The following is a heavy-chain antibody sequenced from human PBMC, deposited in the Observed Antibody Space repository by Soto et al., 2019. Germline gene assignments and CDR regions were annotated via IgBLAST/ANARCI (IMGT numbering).Heavy chain of an antibody. J-gene: IGHJ3*01. V-gene: IGHV1-18*01. D-gene: IGHD6-13*01. CDR1: GYTFNKYG. CDR3: ARGTGVVIPAGTPDAFDV. CDR2: ISAFNDYT. Sequence: SVKVSCKASGYTFNKYGFNWGRQAPVQGLEWMGRISAFNDYTNLAQKFQGRVTLTTDASTNTAYMELRILRSDDTAMYYCARGTGVVIPAGTPDAFDVWGQGTKVTV.